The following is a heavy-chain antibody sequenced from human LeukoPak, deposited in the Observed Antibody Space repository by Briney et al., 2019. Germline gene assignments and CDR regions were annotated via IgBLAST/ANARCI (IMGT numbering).Heavy chain of an antibody. Sequence: PSETLSLTRAVSGGSINSGDYYWSWLRQPPGTGLEWIGYIYSSGGTYYNPSLKSRVAIFVDTSKKRFSLKLNSVTAADAAVYYCARVSGYYGVGSYYFDSWGQGILVSVSS. J-gene: IGHJ4*02. CDR2: IYSSGGT. V-gene: IGHV4-30-4*08. D-gene: IGHD3-10*01. CDR1: GGSINSGDYY. CDR3: ARVSGYYGVGSYYFDS.